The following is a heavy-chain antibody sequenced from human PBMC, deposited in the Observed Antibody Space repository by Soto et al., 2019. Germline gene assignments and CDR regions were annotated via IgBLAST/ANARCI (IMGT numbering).Heavy chain of an antibody. CDR2: MSYDGTVQ. Sequence: QVQLVESGGGVVQPGRSLRLSCAASGFTFSDYAIHWVRQAPGKWLEWVAAMSYDGTVQRYADSMGGRLTISRDNSKNSSYLQMKRMTPEDTAIYYCAKDPMPGIAMAGPLDSWGQGTPVTVSS. V-gene: IGHV3-30*18. J-gene: IGHJ4*02. CDR1: GFTFSDYA. D-gene: IGHD6-19*01. CDR3: AKDPMPGIAMAGPLDS.